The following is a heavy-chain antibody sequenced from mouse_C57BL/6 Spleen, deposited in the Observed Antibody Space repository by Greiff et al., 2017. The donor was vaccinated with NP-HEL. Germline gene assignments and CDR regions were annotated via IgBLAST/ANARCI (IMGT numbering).Heavy chain of an antibody. J-gene: IGHJ2*01. CDR3: ARQEDDYPDY. V-gene: IGHV5-6*02. D-gene: IGHD2-4*01. CDR1: GFTFSSYG. CDR2: ISSGGSYT. Sequence: EVKLVESGGDLVKPGGSLKLSCAASGFTFSSYGMSWVRQTPDKRLEWVATISSGGSYTYYPDSVKGRFTISRDNAKNTLYLQMSSLKAEYTAMYYCARQEDDYPDYWGQGTTLTVSS.